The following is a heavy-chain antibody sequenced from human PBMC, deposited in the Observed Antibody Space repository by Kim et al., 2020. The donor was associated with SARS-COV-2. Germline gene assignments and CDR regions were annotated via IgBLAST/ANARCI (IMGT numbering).Heavy chain of an antibody. Sequence: YAQELQGRATMTTDTSTSTAYMGLRSLRSDDTAVYYCATGIRFLEWTFDYWGQGTLVTVSS. CDR3: ATGIRFLEWTFDY. J-gene: IGHJ4*02. D-gene: IGHD3-3*01. V-gene: IGHV1-18*01.